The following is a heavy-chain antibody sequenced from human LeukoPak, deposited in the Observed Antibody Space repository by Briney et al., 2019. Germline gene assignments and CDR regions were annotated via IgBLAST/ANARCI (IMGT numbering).Heavy chain of an antibody. CDR1: GFTFSSYG. Sequence: GGTLRLSCAASGFTFSSYGMSWVRQAPGKGLEWVSAISGSGGSTYYADSVKGRFTISRDNSKNSLYLQMNSLRAEDMALYYCAKDGAVAAHGYYFDYWGQGTLVTVSS. J-gene: IGHJ4*02. D-gene: IGHD6-19*01. CDR2: ISGSGGST. V-gene: IGHV3-23*01. CDR3: AKDGAVAAHGYYFDY.